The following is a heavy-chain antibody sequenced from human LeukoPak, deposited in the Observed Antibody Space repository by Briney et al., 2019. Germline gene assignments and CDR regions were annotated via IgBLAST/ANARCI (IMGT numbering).Heavy chain of an antibody. D-gene: IGHD3-9*01. Sequence: SETLSLTCTVSGVSIGPYYWSWIRQPPGKGLEWIGYIYYSGNTNYNPSLTSRVTISVDTSKNQFSLNLSSVTAADTAVYYCARSGALTGYLYWGQGTLVTVSS. J-gene: IGHJ4*02. V-gene: IGHV4-59*01. CDR1: GVSIGPYY. CDR3: ARSGALTGYLY. CDR2: IYYSGNT.